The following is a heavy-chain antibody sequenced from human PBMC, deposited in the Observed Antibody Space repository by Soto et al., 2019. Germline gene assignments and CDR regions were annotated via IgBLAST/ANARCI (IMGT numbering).Heavy chain of an antibody. D-gene: IGHD2-21*02. CDR1: GYIFTDYW. CDR3: ARPKGKVTHAFDI. J-gene: IGHJ3*02. V-gene: IGHV5-10-1*01. CDR2: TDPSDSFT. Sequence: GESLKISCKGSGYIFTDYWINWVRQTPGKGLQLMGKTDPSDSFTNYSPSFQGHVTISVDKSINTAYLKWRSLKASDTGIYYCARPKGKVTHAFDIWGQGTMVTVSS.